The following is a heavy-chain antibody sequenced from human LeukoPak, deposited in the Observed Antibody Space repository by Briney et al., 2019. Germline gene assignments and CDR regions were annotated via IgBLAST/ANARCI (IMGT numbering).Heavy chain of an antibody. CDR1: GGSISSGSYY. D-gene: IGHD3-22*01. Sequence: SQTLSLTCTVSGGSISSGSYYWSWLPQPAGKGLVWIGRIYTRGSTNYNPSLKSRVTISVDTSKNQFSLKLSSVTAADTAVYYCSAEPQDYYDSSGYSDYWGQGTLVTVSS. CDR3: SAEPQDYYDSSGYSDY. J-gene: IGHJ4*02. CDR2: IYTRGST. V-gene: IGHV4-61*02.